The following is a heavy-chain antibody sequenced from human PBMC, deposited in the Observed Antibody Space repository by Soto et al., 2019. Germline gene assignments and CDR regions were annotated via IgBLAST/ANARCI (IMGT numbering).Heavy chain of an antibody. Sequence: EVPLVESGGGLVQPGGSLRLSCAASGFRFNIYSMNWIRQAPGKGLEWSAYMTSDTKTIKYGDSVKGRFTISRDNDNYFVYLQMNSLRDEDTGVYYCARSVEGHFDYWGQGTVVTVSA. CDR2: MTSDTKTI. J-gene: IGHJ4*02. D-gene: IGHD6-19*01. CDR1: GFRFNIYS. V-gene: IGHV3-48*02. CDR3: ARSVEGHFDY.